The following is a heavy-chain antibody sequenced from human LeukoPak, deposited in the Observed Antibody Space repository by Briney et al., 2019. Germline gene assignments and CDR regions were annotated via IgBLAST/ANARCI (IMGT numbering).Heavy chain of an antibody. CDR2: IYYSGST. CDR1: GGSISGSSYY. J-gene: IGHJ4*02. CDR3: ARDTKTHGGNIYYFDY. D-gene: IGHD4-23*01. V-gene: IGHV4-39*07. Sequence: SETLSLTCTVSGGSISGSSYYWGWIRQPPGKGLEWIGSIYYSGSTYYNPSLKSRVTISVDTSKNQFSLKLSSVTAADTAVYYCARDTKTHGGNIYYFDYWGQGTLVTVSS.